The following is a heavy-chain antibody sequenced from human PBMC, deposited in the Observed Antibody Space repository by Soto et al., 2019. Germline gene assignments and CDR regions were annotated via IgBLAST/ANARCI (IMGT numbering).Heavy chain of an antibody. V-gene: IGHV3-33*01. CDR1: GFTFSSYG. CDR3: ARDITPQHNWNYVVGIDY. D-gene: IGHD1-7*01. J-gene: IGHJ4*02. Sequence: GGSLRLSCAASGFTFSSYGMHWVRQAPGKGLEWVAVIWYDGSNKYYADSVKGRFTISRDNSKNTLYLQMSSLRAEDTAVYYCARDITPQHNWNYVVGIDYWGQGTLVTVSS. CDR2: IWYDGSNK.